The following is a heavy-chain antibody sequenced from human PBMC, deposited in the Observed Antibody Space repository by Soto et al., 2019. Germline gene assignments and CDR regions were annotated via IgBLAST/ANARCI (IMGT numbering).Heavy chain of an antibody. CDR3: ARGRYGDY. J-gene: IGHJ4*02. V-gene: IGHV1-18*01. CDR1: GYAFTSYG. CDR2: ISAHNGNT. D-gene: IGHD1-1*01. Sequence: QVHLVQSGAELKKPGPSVKVSWKGSGYAFTSYGITWVRQAPGQGLEWMGWISAHNGNTNYAQKLQGRVTVTRDTSTSTAYMELRSLRSDDTAVYYCARGRYGDYWGQGALVTVSS.